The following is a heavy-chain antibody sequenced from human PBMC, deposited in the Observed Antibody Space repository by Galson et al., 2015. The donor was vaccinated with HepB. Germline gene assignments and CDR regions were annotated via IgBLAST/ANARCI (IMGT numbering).Heavy chain of an antibody. J-gene: IGHJ4*02. D-gene: IGHD4-17*01. V-gene: IGHV3-21*01. Sequence: SLRLSCAASGFTFSSYGMNWVRQAPGKGLEWVSSISSSSSYIYYADSVKGRFTISRDNAKNSLYLQMNSLRAEDTAVYYCARDITVTTGGGYWGQGTLVTVSS. CDR3: ARDITVTTGGGY. CDR1: GFTFSSYG. CDR2: ISSSSSYI.